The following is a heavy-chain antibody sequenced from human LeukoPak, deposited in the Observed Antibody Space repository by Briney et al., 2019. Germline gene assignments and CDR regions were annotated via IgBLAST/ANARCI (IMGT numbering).Heavy chain of an antibody. CDR3: ARPIASAGTAGFDF. D-gene: IGHD6-13*01. CDR1: GGSISSYY. CDR2: IYTSGST. Sequence: PSETLSLTCTVSGGSISSYYWSWIRQPAGKGLEWIGRIYTSGSTNYNPSLKSRVTMSVATSKNQFSLKLSSVTAADTAVYYCARPIASAGTAGFDFWGQGALVTVSS. J-gene: IGHJ4*02. V-gene: IGHV4-4*07.